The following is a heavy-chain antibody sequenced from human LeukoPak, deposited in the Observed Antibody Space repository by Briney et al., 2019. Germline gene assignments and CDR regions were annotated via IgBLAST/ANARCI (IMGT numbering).Heavy chain of an antibody. CDR2: IKQDGSER. D-gene: IGHD5-12*01. V-gene: IGHV3-7*01. CDR1: GFTFSSYW. CDR3: ARDHDSGYAYWFAP. J-gene: IGHJ5*02. Sequence: GGALRLSCAASGFTFSSYWMSWVRQAPGKGLEWVANIKQDGSERYYVDAVKGRFTSSRDNAKPSLYLQMNSLSAEDTAVYYCARDHDSGYAYWFAPWGQGTLVTVSS.